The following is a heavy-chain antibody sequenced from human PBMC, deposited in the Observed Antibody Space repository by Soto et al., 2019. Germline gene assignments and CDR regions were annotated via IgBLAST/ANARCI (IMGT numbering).Heavy chain of an antibody. D-gene: IGHD2-2*01. Sequence: GGSLRLSCAASGFTFSSYAMSWVRQASGKGLEWVSAISGSGGSTYYADSVKGRFTISRDNSKNTLYLQMNSLRSEDTAVYYCATQNRYCSSTSCYWGQGTLVTVSS. CDR3: ATQNRYCSSTSCY. CDR2: ISGSGGST. J-gene: IGHJ4*02. CDR1: GFTFSSYA. V-gene: IGHV3-23*01.